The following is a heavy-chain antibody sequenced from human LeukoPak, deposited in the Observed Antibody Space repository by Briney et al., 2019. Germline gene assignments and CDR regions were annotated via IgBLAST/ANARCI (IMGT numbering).Heavy chain of an antibody. CDR3: ARGADYYGDYLDY. V-gene: IGHV1-18*04. Sequence: GASVKVSCKASGYTFTGYYMHWVRQAPGQGLEWMGWISAYNGNTNYAQKLQGRVTMTTDTSTSTAYMELRSLRSDDTAVYYCARGADYYGDYLDYWGQGTLVTVSS. J-gene: IGHJ4*02. D-gene: IGHD4-17*01. CDR1: GYTFTGYY. CDR2: ISAYNGNT.